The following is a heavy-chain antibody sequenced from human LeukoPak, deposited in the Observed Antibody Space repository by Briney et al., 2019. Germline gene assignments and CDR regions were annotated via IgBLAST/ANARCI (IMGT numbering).Heavy chain of an antibody. V-gene: IGHV4-59*08. CDR2: IYYSGST. Sequence: SETLSLTCTVSGGSISSYYWSWIRQPPGKGLEWIGYIYYSGSTNYNPSLKSRVTISVDTSKNQFSLKLSSVTAADTAVYYCARSAYDSSGYYWFFDYWGQGTLVTVSS. CDR3: ARSAYDSSGYYWFFDY. D-gene: IGHD3-22*01. CDR1: GGSISSYY. J-gene: IGHJ4*02.